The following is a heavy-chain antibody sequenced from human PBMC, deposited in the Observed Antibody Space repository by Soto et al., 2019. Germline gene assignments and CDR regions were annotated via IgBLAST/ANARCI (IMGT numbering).Heavy chain of an antibody. CDR1: GGSISSGGYS. J-gene: IGHJ4*02. CDR2: IYHSGST. V-gene: IGHV4-30-2*01. Sequence: QLQLQESGSGLVKPSQTLSLTCAVSGGSISSGGYSWSWIRQPPGKGLEWIGYIYHSGSTYYNPTLKSRVTRSVDRSTNQFSLKLSSVNAADTHVYYCAAGAGLPRYYWGQGTLVTVSS. CDR3: AAGAGLPRYY. D-gene: IGHD5-12*01.